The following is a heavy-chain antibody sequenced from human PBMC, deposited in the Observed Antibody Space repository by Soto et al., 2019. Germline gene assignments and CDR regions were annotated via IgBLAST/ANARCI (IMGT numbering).Heavy chain of an antibody. CDR3: ARSTAAAGRILY. V-gene: IGHV4-31*03. CDR2: IYYSGST. D-gene: IGHD6-13*01. CDR1: GGSISSGGYY. J-gene: IGHJ4*02. Sequence: SETLSLTCTVSGGSISSGGYYWSWIRQHPGKGLEWIGYIYYSGSTYYNPSLKSRVTISVDTSKNQFSLKLSSVTAADTAVYYCARSTAAAGRILYWGQGTLVTVSS.